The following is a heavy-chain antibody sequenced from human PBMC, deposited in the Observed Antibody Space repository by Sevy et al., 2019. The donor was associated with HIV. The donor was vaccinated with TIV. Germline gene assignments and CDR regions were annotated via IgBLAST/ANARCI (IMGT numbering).Heavy chain of an antibody. J-gene: IGHJ4*02. CDR2: LSGSGDNT. Sequence: GGSLRLSCGASGFTFSNYAMSWVRQAPGKGLEWVSSLSGSGDNTYYADSVKGRFTVSRDNSKNTLYLQMNSLRAEDTAVYYCAKDSGDDNYGLFDYWGQGTLVTVSS. V-gene: IGHV3-23*01. CDR1: GFTFSNYA. CDR3: AKDSGDDNYGLFDY. D-gene: IGHD5-18*01.